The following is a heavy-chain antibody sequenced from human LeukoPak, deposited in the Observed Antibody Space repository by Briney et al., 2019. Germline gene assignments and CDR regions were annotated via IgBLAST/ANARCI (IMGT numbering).Heavy chain of an antibody. CDR2: INPNSGGT. CDR1: GYTFTGYY. D-gene: IGHD2-15*01. V-gene: IGHV1-2*06. J-gene: IGHJ3*02. CDR3: LVVALPYDAFGI. Sequence: ASVKVSCKASGYTFTGYYMHWVRQAPGQGLEWMGRINPNSGGTNYAQKFQGRVTMTRDTSISTAYMELSRLRSDDTAVYYCLVVALPYDAFGIWGQGTVVTVSS.